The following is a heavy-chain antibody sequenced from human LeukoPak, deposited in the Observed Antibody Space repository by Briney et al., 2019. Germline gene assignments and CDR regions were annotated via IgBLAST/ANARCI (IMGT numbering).Heavy chain of an antibody. J-gene: IGHJ2*01. CDR2: IYHSGST. Sequence: PSETLSLTCTVSGYSISNGYYWGWIRQPPGKGLEWIGSIYHSGSTFYNPSLKNRVTISVDTSKNQFSLKLTSVTAADTAVYYCASPRDVVVVVAATAGYFDLWGRGTLVTVSS. CDR1: GYSISNGYY. D-gene: IGHD2-15*01. V-gene: IGHV4-38-2*02. CDR3: ASPRDVVVVVAATAGYFDL.